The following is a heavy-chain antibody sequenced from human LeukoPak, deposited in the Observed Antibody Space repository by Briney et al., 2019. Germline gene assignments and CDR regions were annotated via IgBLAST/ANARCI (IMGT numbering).Heavy chain of an antibody. Sequence: PGGSLRLSCAASGFTFSGFAMSWVRRTPGKGLEWASGISGSGDNTLYADSVKGRFNISRDNSKNTLYLEMNSLRAEDTAIYYCAKMKGHPLPKYYMDVWGQGTTVTVSS. CDR2: ISGSGDNT. CDR1: GFTFSGFA. CDR3: AKMKGHPLPKYYMDV. V-gene: IGHV3-23*01. J-gene: IGHJ6*01. D-gene: IGHD1-26*01.